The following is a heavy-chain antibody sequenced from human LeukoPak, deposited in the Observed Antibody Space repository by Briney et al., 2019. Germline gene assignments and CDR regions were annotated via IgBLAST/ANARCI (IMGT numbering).Heavy chain of an antibody. CDR3: ASVSSSWYFDY. Sequence: PGGSLRLSCEASGFTFNNHALTWVRQTPGRGLECVSAISGDGVSPYYADSVRGRFTISRDNSKNTLYLQMNSLRAEDTAVYYCASVSSSWYFDYWGQGTLVTVSS. J-gene: IGHJ4*02. D-gene: IGHD6-13*01. V-gene: IGHV3-23*01. CDR2: ISGDGVSP. CDR1: GFTFNNHA.